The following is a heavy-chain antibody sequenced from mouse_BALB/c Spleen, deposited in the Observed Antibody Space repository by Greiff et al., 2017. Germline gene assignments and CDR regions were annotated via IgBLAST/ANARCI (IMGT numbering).Heavy chain of an antibody. CDR1: GYSITSGFS. Sequence: SGPGLVKPSHSLSLTCSVPGYSITSGFSWNWIRRFPGNKLEWMGYISYDGSNNDNPSLKNRISITRDTSKNQFFLKLNSVTTEDTATYYCARPDGYSYWYFDVWGAGTTVTVSS. CDR2: ISYDGSN. CDR3: ARPDGYSYWYFDV. V-gene: IGHV3-6*02. D-gene: IGHD2-3*01. J-gene: IGHJ1*01.